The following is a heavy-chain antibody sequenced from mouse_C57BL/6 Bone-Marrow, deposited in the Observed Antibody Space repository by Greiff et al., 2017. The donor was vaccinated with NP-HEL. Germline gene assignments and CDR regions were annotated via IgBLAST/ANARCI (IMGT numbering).Heavy chain of an antibody. J-gene: IGHJ3*01. CDR1: GYTFTSYW. V-gene: IGHV1-64*01. Sequence: VKPQQPGAELVKPGASVKLSCKASGYTFTSYWMHWVKQRPGQGLEWIGMIHPNSGSTNYNEKFKSKATLTVDKSSSTAYMQLSSLTSEDSAVYYCAREGLYYYGSSMRFAYWGQGTLVTVSA. CDR2: IHPNSGST. CDR3: AREGLYYYGSSMRFAY. D-gene: IGHD1-1*01.